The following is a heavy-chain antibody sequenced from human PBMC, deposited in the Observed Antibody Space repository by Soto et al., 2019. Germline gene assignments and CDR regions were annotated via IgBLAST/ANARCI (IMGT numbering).Heavy chain of an antibody. J-gene: IGHJ4*02. CDR3: ARANFYDSSGYYPYYFDS. D-gene: IGHD3-22*01. CDR1: GYTFTGYH. CDR2: INPNSGGT. Sequence: QVQLVQSGAGVKKPGASVKVSCKASGYTFTGYHIHWVRQAPGQGLEWMGWINPNSGGTNYAQKFQGRVTMTRDTSISTAYMELSRLKYGDTAVYYCARANFYDSSGYYPYYFDSWGQGTLVTVSS. V-gene: IGHV1-2*02.